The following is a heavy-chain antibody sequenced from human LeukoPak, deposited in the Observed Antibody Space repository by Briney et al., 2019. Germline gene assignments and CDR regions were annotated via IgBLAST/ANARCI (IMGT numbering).Heavy chain of an antibody. J-gene: IGHJ6*03. CDR2: ISSTGNT. CDR3: ARVPPWYSDSSKIYYYYYVDV. V-gene: IGHV4-4*07. Sequence: PSETLSLTCTVSGGSITNCCWGWIRQPAGRGLDWIGRISSTGNTAYSPSLQSRVTMSVDTSKNQFSLKLNSVTAADTAVYYCARVPPWYSDSSKIYYYYYVDVWGKGTPVTVSS. CDR1: GGSITNCC. D-gene: IGHD1-26*01.